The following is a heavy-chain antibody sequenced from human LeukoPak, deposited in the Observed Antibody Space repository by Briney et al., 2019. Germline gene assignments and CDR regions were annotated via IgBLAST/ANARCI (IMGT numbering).Heavy chain of an antibody. CDR2: IYYSGGT. CDR3: ARDKREGYSSSWYDWFDP. Sequence: SETLSLTCTVSGGSISSYYWSWIRQPPGKGLEWIGYIYYSGGTNYNPSLKSRVTISVDTSKNQFSLRLTSVTAADTAVYYCARDKREGYSSSWYDWFDPWGQGTLVTVSS. J-gene: IGHJ5*02. CDR1: GGSISSYY. D-gene: IGHD6-13*01. V-gene: IGHV4-59*01.